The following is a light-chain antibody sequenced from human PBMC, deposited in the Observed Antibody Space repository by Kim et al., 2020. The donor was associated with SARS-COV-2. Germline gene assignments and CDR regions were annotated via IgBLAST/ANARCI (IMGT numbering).Light chain of an antibody. CDR3: QAWDSSTVV. V-gene: IGLV3-1*01. Sequence: VSPGQTASITCSGDKLGDKYACWYQQKPGQSPVLVSYQDSKRPSGIHERFSGSNSGNTATLTISGTQAMDEADYYCQAWDSSTVVFGGGTQLTVL. CDR1: KLGDKY. CDR2: QDS. J-gene: IGLJ2*01.